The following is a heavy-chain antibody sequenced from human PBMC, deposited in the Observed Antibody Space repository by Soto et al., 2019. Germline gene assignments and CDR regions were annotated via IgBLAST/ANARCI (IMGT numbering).Heavy chain of an antibody. CDR2: IHYSGST. V-gene: IGHV4-59*11. D-gene: IGHD3-16*01. CDR3: TVGGAGHPFDY. CDR1: GVSITSHY. Sequence: QVQLQESGPGLVKPSETLSLTCTVSGVSITSHYWTWIRQPPGKGLEWIGNIHYSGSTNYSPSLKGRVIISVDTSENLSSLKLSSVTTADTAVYYCTVGGAGHPFDYWGQGTLVTVSS. J-gene: IGHJ4*02.